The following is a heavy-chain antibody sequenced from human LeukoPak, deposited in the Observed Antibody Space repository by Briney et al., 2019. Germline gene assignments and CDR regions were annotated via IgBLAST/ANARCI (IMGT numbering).Heavy chain of an antibody. J-gene: IGHJ3*02. D-gene: IGHD1-26*01. Sequence: ASVKVSCKASGYTFPRYGISWVRQAPGQGLEWMALMSAYNGNTDYTQNLQGRVTMTTDTSTSTAYMELRSLRSDDTAVYYCARARYLTGSRDDAFDIWGQGTVVTVSS. CDR1: GYTFPRYG. V-gene: IGHV1-18*01. CDR2: MSAYNGNT. CDR3: ARARYLTGSRDDAFDI.